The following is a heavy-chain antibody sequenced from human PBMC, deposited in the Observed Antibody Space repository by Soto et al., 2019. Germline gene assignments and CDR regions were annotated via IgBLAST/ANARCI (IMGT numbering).Heavy chain of an antibody. CDR2: IYYTGST. V-gene: IGHV4-61*01. CDR1: GGSVSSGSYY. D-gene: IGHD6-19*01. CDR3: AVLGGWYPPYYFDY. J-gene: IGHJ4*02. Sequence: QVQLQESGPGLVKPSETLSLTCTVSGGSVSSGSYYWNWIWQPPGKGLEWIGYIYYTGSTNYNPSLKSRVTISVDTSKNQFSLKLSSVTAADTAVYYCAVLGGWYPPYYFDYWGQGTLVTVSS.